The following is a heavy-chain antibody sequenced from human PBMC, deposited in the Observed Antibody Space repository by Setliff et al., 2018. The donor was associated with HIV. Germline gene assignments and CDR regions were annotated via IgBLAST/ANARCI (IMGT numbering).Heavy chain of an antibody. CDR1: GGSISSGGYY. Sequence: KPSETLSLTCTVSGGSISSGGYYWSWIRQHPGKGLEWIGYIYYSGSTYYNPSLKSRVTISVDTSKNQFSLKLTSVTAADTAVFYCARLRGDTMVDYWGQGTLVTVSS. D-gene: IGHD3-10*01. V-gene: IGHV4-31*03. CDR3: ARLRGDTMVDY. CDR2: IYYSGST. J-gene: IGHJ4*02.